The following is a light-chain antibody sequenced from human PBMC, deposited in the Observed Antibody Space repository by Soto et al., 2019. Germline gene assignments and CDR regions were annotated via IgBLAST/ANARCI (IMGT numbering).Light chain of an antibody. CDR3: GSWDRSLRGWV. Sequence: QSVLTQPPSVSAAPGQKVTVSCSGSSSNIGNNHVSWYQHLPGTAPKVLIYDNNKRPSGIPDRFSGSKSATSATLDITGLETGDEADYYCGSWDRSLRGWVFGGGTKLTVL. J-gene: IGLJ3*02. CDR2: DNN. V-gene: IGLV1-51*01. CDR1: SSNIGNNH.